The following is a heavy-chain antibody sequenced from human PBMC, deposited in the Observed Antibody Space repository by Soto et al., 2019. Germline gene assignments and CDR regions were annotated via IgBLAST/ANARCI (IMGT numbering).Heavy chain of an antibody. CDR3: ARDHYDYVWGSYNWFDP. D-gene: IGHD3-16*01. V-gene: IGHV1-69*01. Sequence: QVQLVQSGAEVKKPGSSVKVSCKASGGTFSSYAISWVRQAPGQGLEWMGGIIPIFGTANYAQKFQGGVTITADESTSTAYMELSSLRSEDTAVYYCARDHYDYVWGSYNWFDPWGQGTLVTVSS. J-gene: IGHJ5*02. CDR2: IIPIFGTA. CDR1: GGTFSSYA.